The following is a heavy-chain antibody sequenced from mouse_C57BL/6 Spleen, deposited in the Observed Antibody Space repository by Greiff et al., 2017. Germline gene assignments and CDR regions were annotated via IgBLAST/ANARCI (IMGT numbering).Heavy chain of an antibody. D-gene: IGHD1-1*01. Sequence: EVHLVESGGGLVKPGGSLKLSCAASGFTFSSYAMSWVRQTPEKRLEWVATISDGGSYTYYPNNVKGRFTISRDNAKNTLYLQMSHLKSEDTAMYYCTRDDYDSSYYFDYWGQGTTLTVSS. J-gene: IGHJ2*01. CDR1: GFTFSSYA. CDR3: TRDDYDSSYYFDY. V-gene: IGHV5-4*01. CDR2: ISDGGSYT.